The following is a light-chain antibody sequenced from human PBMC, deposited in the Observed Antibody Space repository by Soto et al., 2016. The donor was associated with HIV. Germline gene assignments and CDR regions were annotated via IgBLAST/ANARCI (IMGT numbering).Light chain of an antibody. CDR3: MQALQTPLT. Sequence: DIVMTQSPLTLPVTPGESASISCRSSQSLLHSNGYYYLTWYLQKPGQSPRLLMYLGSTRASGVPDRFSGSGSGTDFTLKISRVEADDVGVYYCMQALQTPLTFGQGTRLEIK. V-gene: IGKV2-28*01. CDR1: QSLLHSNGYYY. J-gene: IGKJ5*01. CDR2: LGS.